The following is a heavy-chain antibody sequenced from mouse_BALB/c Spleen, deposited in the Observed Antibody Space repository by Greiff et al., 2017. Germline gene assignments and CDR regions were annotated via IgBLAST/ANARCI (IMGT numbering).Heavy chain of an antibody. Sequence: QVQLQQSGAELAKPGASVKMSCKASGYTFTSYWMHWVKQRPGQGLEWIGYINPSTGYTEYNQKFKDKATLTADKSSSTAYMQLSSLTSEDSAVYYCARWSQYYYAMDYWGQGTSVTVSS. CDR2: INPSTGYT. CDR3: ARWSQYYYAMDY. CDR1: GYTFTSYW. J-gene: IGHJ4*01. V-gene: IGHV1-7*01.